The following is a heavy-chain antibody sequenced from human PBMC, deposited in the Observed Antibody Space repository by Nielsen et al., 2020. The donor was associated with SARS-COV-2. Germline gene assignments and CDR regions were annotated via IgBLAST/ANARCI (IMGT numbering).Heavy chain of an antibody. CDR1: GFTFSIYT. D-gene: IGHD5-12*01. V-gene: IGHV3-21*01. CDR2: ISSSSTYI. CDR3: ARDQATGYYYYYYGMDV. J-gene: IGHJ6*02. Sequence: GESLKISCAASGFTFSIYTINWVRQAPGRGLEWVSSISSSSTYIYYADSVKGRFTISRDNAENSLYLQLNSLRAEDTAVYYCARDQATGYYYYYYGMDVWGQGSTVTVSS.